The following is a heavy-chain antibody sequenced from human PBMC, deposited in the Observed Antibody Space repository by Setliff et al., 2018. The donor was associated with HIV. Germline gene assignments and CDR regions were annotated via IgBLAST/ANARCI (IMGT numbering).Heavy chain of an antibody. J-gene: IGHJ1*01. CDR1: GVSVSSGGYY. CDR2: VYYTGTS. V-gene: IGHV4-31*03. D-gene: IGHD3-10*01. Sequence: PSETLSLTCTVSGVSVSSGGYYWSWIRQHPGKGLEWIGYVYYTGTSYFNPSLKSRITISVDTSKNHFSLKLGFVTAADTAVYYCAREGRWLEHPYGFAVWGQGRLVTVSS. CDR3: AREGRWLEHPYGFAV.